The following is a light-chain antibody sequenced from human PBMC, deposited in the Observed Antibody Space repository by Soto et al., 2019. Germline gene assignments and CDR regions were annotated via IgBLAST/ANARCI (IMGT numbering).Light chain of an antibody. J-gene: IGKJ1*01. Sequence: EIVLTQSPGTLSLSPVERATLSCRASQSVSSSYLAWYQQKPGQAPRLLIYGASSRATGIPDRFSGSGSGTDFTHTISRLEPEDFAVYYCQQYGSSPRTFGHGTKVDIK. V-gene: IGKV3-20*01. CDR3: QQYGSSPRT. CDR2: GAS. CDR1: QSVSSSY.